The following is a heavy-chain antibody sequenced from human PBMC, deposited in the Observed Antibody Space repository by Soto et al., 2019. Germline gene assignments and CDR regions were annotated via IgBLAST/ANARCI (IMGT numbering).Heavy chain of an antibody. J-gene: IGHJ3*02. CDR2: IYYSGST. CDR3: ARDQRMVYASSRDAFDI. CDR1: GGSISSGGYY. Sequence: PSETLSLTCTVSGGSISSGGYYWSWIRQHPGKGLEWIGYIYYSGSTYYNPSLKSRVTISVDTSKNQFSLKLSSVTAADTAVYYCARDQRMVYASSRDAFDIWGQGTMVTVSS. V-gene: IGHV4-31*03. D-gene: IGHD2-8*01.